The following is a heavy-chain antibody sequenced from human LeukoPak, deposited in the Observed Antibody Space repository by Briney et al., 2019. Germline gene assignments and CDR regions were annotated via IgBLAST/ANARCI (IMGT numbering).Heavy chain of an antibody. CDR2: INHSGST. CDR1: GGSFSGYY. Sequence: SETLSLTCAVYGGSFSGYYWSWIRQPPGKGLEWIGEINHSGSTNYNPSLKCRVTISVDTSKNQFSLKVSSVTAADTAVYYCTRGAGSTTSNDAFDIWGQGTMVTVSS. CDR3: TRGAGSTTSNDAFDI. V-gene: IGHV4-34*01. D-gene: IGHD1-1*01. J-gene: IGHJ3*02.